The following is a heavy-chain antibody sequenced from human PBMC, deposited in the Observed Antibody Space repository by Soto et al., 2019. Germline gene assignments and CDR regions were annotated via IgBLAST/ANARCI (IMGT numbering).Heavy chain of an antibody. CDR2: IYPGDSDT. CDR1: GYSFTSYW. D-gene: IGHD2-2*01. J-gene: IGHJ6*03. CDR3: ARLPPVVPAARTKKNYYYYYMDV. V-gene: IGHV5-51*01. Sequence: GESLKISCKGSGYSFTSYWIGWVRQMPGKGLEWMGIIYPGDSDTRYSPSFQGQVTISADKSISTAYLQWSSLKASDTAMYYCARLPPVVPAARTKKNYYYYYMDVWGKGTTVTVSS.